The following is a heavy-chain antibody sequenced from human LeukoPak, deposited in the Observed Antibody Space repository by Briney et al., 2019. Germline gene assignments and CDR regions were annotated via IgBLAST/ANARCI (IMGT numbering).Heavy chain of an antibody. D-gene: IGHD2-2*02. CDR1: GGSISSYY. CDR3: ARYCSSTSCYMGDDAFDI. CDR2: IYTSGST. J-gene: IGHJ3*02. V-gene: IGHV4-4*07. Sequence: SETLSLTCTVSGGSISSYYWSWIRQPAGKGLEWIGRIYTSGSTNYNPSLKSRVTMSVDTSKNQFSLKLSSVTAADTAVYYCARYCSSTSCYMGDDAFDIWGQGTMVTVSS.